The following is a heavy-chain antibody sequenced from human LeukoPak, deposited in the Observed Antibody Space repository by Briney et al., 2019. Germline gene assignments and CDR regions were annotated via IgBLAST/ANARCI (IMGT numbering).Heavy chain of an antibody. J-gene: IGHJ4*02. CDR3: ARGPSGYHNT. V-gene: IGHV3-74*01. CDR2: INSDGSTT. CDR1: GFTFSSYA. D-gene: IGHD5-12*01. Sequence: PGRSLRLSCAASGFTFSSYAMHWVRQAPGKGLVWVSRINSDGSTTSYADSVKGRFTISRDSSKNTLYLQMNSLRAEDTAVYYCARGPSGYHNTGGQGTLVTVSS.